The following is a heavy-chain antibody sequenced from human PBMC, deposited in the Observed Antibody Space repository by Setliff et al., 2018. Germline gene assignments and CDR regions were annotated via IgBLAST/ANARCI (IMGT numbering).Heavy chain of an antibody. J-gene: IGHJ4*02. D-gene: IGHD1-26*01. Sequence: GGSLRLSCAASGFTFSSYDMHWVRQATGKGLEWVSAIGTAGDTYYPGSVKGRFTISRDNAKNSLYLQMNSLRAEDTAVYYCARDPKLLSGSQWRAIDYWGQGTLVTVSS. CDR1: GFTFSSYD. CDR3: ARDPKLLSGSQWRAIDY. V-gene: IGHV3-13*01. CDR2: IGTAGDT.